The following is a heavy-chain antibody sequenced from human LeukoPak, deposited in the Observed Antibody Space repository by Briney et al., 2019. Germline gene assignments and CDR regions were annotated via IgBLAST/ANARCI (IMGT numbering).Heavy chain of an antibody. Sequence: ASVKVSCKASGYTFSGYYMHWVRQAPRQGLEWMGWINPNSGGTNYAQKFQGRVTMTRDTSISTAYMELSRLRSDDTAVYYCARVLRITMVRGVMGGDWFDPWGQGTLVTVSS. CDR1: GYTFSGYY. J-gene: IGHJ5*02. CDR2: INPNSGGT. CDR3: ARVLRITMVRGVMGGDWFDP. V-gene: IGHV1-2*02. D-gene: IGHD3-10*01.